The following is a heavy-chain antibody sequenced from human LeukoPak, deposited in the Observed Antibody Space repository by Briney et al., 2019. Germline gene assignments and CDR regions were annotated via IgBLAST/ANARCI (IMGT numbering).Heavy chain of an antibody. Sequence: GGSLRLSCAAPGFTFDDYSMHWVRQAPGKGLEWVAGISWHSRSIGYADSVKGRFTISRDNAKNSVSLQMNSLRTEDTALYYCTKDLSSQWFTDIRHYGMNVWGQGTTVAVSS. V-gene: IGHV3-9*01. CDR3: TKDLSSQWFTDIRHYGMNV. CDR2: ISWHSRSI. J-gene: IGHJ6*02. D-gene: IGHD3-22*01. CDR1: GFTFDDYS.